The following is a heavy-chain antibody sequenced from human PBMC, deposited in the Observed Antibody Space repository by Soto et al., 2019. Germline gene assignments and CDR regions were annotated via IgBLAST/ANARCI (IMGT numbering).Heavy chain of an antibody. Sequence: SETLSLTCTVSGDSITASYSNWAWIRQPPGKGLEWIGTFYYSGTTSQNPSFASRATISLDTTNNAFSLTLKSVTAADTAVYYCARGRSFRLVGVPLDSWGQGTLVTVSS. V-gene: IGHV4-39*07. J-gene: IGHJ4*02. D-gene: IGHD3-16*02. CDR3: ARGRSFRLVGVPLDS. CDR1: GDSITASY. CDR2: FYYSGTT.